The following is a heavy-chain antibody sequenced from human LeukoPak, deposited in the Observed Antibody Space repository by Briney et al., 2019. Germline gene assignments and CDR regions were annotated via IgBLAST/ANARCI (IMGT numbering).Heavy chain of an antibody. V-gene: IGHV3-30-3*01. CDR2: ISCHGSDD. Sequence: GGSLRLSCAASGCTFSNNAMHWVRQAPGKGLEWVAFISCHGSDDYHADSVKGRFTISRDNSKTTVYLQMNSLRAEDTAGYYCATGATVAANFYFYGMDVWGQGTMVTVSS. J-gene: IGHJ6*02. D-gene: IGHD4-23*01. CDR1: GCTFSNNA. CDR3: ATGATVAANFYFYGMDV.